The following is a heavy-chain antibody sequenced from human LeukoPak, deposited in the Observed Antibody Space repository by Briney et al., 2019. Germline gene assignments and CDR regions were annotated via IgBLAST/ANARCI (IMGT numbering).Heavy chain of an antibody. CDR2: ISSSSSTI. CDR3: ARDGYYYDSSGYYFDY. D-gene: IGHD3-22*01. V-gene: IGHV3-48*01. J-gene: IGHJ4*02. CDR1: GFAFSSYW. Sequence: GGSLRLSCAASGFAFSSYWMNWVRQAPGKGLEWVSYISSSSSTIYYADSVKGRFTISRDNAKNSLYLQMNSLRAEDTAVYYCARDGYYYDSSGYYFDYWGQGTLVTVSS.